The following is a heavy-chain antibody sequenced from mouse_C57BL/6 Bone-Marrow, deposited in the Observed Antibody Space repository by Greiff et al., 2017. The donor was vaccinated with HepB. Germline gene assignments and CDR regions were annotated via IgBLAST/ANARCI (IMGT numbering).Heavy chain of an antibody. CDR1: GYTFTSYW. CDR2: IYPGNSDT. CDR3: ARDTTVVATGYFDY. J-gene: IGHJ2*01. Sequence: VQLKESGTVLARPGASVKMSCKTSGYTFTSYWMHWVKQRPGQGLEWIGAIYPGNSDTSYNQKFKGKATLTADKSSSTAYMQLNSLTSEDSAVYFCARDTTVVATGYFDYWGQGTTLTVSS. D-gene: IGHD1-1*01. V-gene: IGHV1-5*01.